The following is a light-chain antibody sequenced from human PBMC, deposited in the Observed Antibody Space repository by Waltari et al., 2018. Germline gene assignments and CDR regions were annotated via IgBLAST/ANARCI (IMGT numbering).Light chain of an antibody. CDR1: QSINRN. J-gene: IGKJ2*01. V-gene: IGKV3-15*01. Sequence: CRASQSINRNLAWYQQKPGQAPRLLIYGASTRATDVPARFSGSESGTEFTLTISSLQSEDFAIYYCQQYSNWSPYTFGQGTKLEIK. CDR2: GAS. CDR3: QQYSNWSPYT.